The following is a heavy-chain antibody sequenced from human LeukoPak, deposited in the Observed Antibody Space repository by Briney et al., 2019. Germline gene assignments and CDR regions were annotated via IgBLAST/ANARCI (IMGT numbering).Heavy chain of an antibody. Sequence: HPGGSLRLSCAASGFTFISYAMDWVRQAPGKGLEYVSGISSNGGSTYYASSVKGRFTISRDNSKTTLDLQMGSLRAEDMAVYYCVRRRGYSYDYWGQGTLVSVSS. D-gene: IGHD5-18*01. CDR3: VRRRGYSYDY. CDR2: ISSNGGST. CDR1: GFTFISYA. V-gene: IGHV3-64*01. J-gene: IGHJ4*02.